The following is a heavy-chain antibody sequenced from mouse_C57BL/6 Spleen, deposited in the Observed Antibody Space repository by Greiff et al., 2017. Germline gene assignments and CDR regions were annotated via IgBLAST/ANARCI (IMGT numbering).Heavy chain of an antibody. V-gene: IGHV1-69*01. J-gene: IGHJ4*01. D-gene: IGHD2-3*01. CDR2: IDPSDSYT. CDR3: ARSCYDRYAMDY. CDR1: GYTFTSYW. Sequence: QVQLQQPGAELVMPGASVKLSCKASGYTFTSYWMHWVKQRPGQGLEWIGEIDPSDSYTNYNQKFKGKSTLTVDKSSSTAYMQLSSLTSEDSAVYYGARSCYDRYAMDYWGQGTSVTVSS.